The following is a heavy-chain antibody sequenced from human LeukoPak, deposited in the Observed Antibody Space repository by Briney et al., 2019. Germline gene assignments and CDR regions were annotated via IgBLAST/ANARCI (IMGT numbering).Heavy chain of an antibody. CDR2: ISGSGGST. CDR1: GFTFSSYA. CDR3: AKGRRILLWQFDY. V-gene: IGHV3-23*01. Sequence: PGRSLRLSCAASGFTFSSYAMSSVSQAPGNGLEWVSAISGSGGSTYYADSVKGRFTISRDNSKNTLYLQMNSLRAEDTAVYYCAKGRRILLWQFDYWGQGTLVTVSS. J-gene: IGHJ4*02. D-gene: IGHD5-18*01.